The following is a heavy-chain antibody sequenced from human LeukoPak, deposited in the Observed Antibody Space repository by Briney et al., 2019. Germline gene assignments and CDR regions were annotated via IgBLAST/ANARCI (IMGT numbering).Heavy chain of an antibody. D-gene: IGHD5-12*01. CDR3: TGGATTPVY. V-gene: IGHV1-18*01. Sequence: ASVKVSCKASGYTFTSHAISWVRQAPGQGPEWIGWITVYNGNTIYAQKLQGRVTMTTDTSTSTAYMELRGLRSDDTAVYYCTGGATTPVYWGQGTLVTVSS. CDR2: ITVYNGNT. CDR1: GYTFTSHA. J-gene: IGHJ4*02.